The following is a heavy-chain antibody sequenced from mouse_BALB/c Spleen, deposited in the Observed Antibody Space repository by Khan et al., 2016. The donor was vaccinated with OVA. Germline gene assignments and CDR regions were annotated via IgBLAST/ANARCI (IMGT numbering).Heavy chain of an antibody. CDR2: ISYSGSP. V-gene: IGHV3-2*02. Sequence: EVQLQESGPGLVKPSQSLSLTCTFTGYSIPSGYGWNWIRQFPGNNLEWMGYISYSGSPTYNPSLKSRISITRDTSKNQFFLQLNSVTTEDTATYYCARTARIKYWGQGTTLTVSS. CDR1: GYSIPSGYG. CDR3: ARTARIKY. D-gene: IGHD1-2*01. J-gene: IGHJ2*01.